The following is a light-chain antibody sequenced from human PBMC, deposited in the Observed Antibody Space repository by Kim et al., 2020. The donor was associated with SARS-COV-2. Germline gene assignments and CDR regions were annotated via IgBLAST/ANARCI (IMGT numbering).Light chain of an antibody. CDR2: GKN. CDR1: SLRRYY. CDR3: NSRDSSGNHLLV. Sequence: SSELTQDPAVSVALGQTVRITCQGDSLRRYYANWYQQKPGQAPVLVIFGKNNRPSGIPDRFSGSSSGNTASLTITGAQAEDEADYYCNSRDSSGNHLLVF. J-gene: IGLJ2*01. V-gene: IGLV3-19*01.